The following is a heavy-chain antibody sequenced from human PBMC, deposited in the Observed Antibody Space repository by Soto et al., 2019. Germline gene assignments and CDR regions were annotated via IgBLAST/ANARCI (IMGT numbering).Heavy chain of an antibody. CDR1: GGSISSGSFY. J-gene: IGHJ6*02. CDR3: AREWSGGRRDGNPDKYYGMDV. V-gene: IGHV4-31*03. Sequence: QVQLQESGPGLVKPSQPLSLTCTVSGGSISSGSFYWTWIRQHPGKGLEFIGYIYYSGDTYYSPSLRSRVIISLDTSKNQFSLRLNSVTAADTAVYYCAREWSGGRRDGNPDKYYGMDVWGQGTKVTVSS. CDR2: IYYSGDT. D-gene: IGHD2-15*01.